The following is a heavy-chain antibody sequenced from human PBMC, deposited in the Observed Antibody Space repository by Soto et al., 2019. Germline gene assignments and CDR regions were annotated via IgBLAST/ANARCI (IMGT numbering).Heavy chain of an antibody. Sequence: QVQLQESGPGLVRPSQTLSLTCAVSGGSLSSGNFYWNWIRQHPGKGLEWIGYIYYSGSTYYNPSLTSRVTISVDTSNNQFSLKLGSVTAADTPVYYCAREVPAAMGGVPYYYMDVWGKGTTVTVSS. D-gene: IGHD2-2*01. V-gene: IGHV4-31*11. CDR3: AREVPAAMGGVPYYYMDV. J-gene: IGHJ6*03. CDR1: GGSLSSGNFY. CDR2: IYYSGST.